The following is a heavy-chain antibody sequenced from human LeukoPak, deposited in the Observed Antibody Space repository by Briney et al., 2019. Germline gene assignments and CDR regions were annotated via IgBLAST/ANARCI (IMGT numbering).Heavy chain of an antibody. Sequence: SETLSLTCTVSGGSISSYYWSWVRQPAGKGLEWIGRIYMSGSTDYNPSFKSRVTMSVDTSKNQFSLKLSSVTAADTAVYYCARAITGTPNYYYYYMDVWGKGTTVTVSS. J-gene: IGHJ6*03. CDR2: IYMSGST. CDR3: ARAITGTPNYYYYYMDV. D-gene: IGHD1-7*01. CDR1: GGSISSYY. V-gene: IGHV4-4*07.